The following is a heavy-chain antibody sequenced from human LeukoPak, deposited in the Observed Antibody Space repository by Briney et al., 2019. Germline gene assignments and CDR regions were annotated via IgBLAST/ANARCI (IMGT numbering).Heavy chain of an antibody. Sequence: PSETLSLTCTVSGGSISSSSYYWGWIRQPPGKGLEWIGSIYYSGSTYYNPSLKSRVTISVDTSKNQFSLKLSSVTAADTAVYYCARQSGYFYYYDSSGYVSGIDYWGQGTLVTVSS. CDR3: ARQSGYFYYYDSSGYVSGIDY. V-gene: IGHV4-39*01. J-gene: IGHJ4*02. CDR1: GGSISSSSYY. CDR2: IYYSGST. D-gene: IGHD3-22*01.